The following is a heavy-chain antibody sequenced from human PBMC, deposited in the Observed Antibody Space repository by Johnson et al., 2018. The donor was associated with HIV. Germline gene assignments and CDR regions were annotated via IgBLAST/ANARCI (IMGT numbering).Heavy chain of an antibody. Sequence: VQLVESGGGVVRPGRSLRLSCAASGFTFDDYGMTWVRQPPGKGLEWVSGISPSGGSTYYADSVKGRFTISRDTSKNTLYFQMNGLRAEDTAVYYCAKQNRGAFDIWGQGTMVTVSS. CDR3: AKQNRGAFDI. CDR2: ISPSGGST. J-gene: IGHJ3*02. CDR1: GFTFDDYG. V-gene: IGHV3-23*04.